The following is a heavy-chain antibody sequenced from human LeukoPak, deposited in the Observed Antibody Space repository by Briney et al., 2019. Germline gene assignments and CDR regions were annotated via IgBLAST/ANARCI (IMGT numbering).Heavy chain of an antibody. CDR2: IYYSGST. Sequence: SETLSLTCTVSGGSISSSGYYWGWIRQPPGKGPEWIGHIYYSGSTYYNPSLRSRVTISVDTSKNQFSLKLTSVTAADTAVYYCARPLYREGRGVGLGYWGQGTLVTVSS. CDR1: GGSISSSGYY. D-gene: IGHD3-10*01. CDR3: ARPLYREGRGVGLGY. J-gene: IGHJ4*02. V-gene: IGHV4-39*07.